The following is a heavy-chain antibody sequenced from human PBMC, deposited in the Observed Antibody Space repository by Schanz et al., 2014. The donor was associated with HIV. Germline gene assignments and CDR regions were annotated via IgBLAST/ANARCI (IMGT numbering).Heavy chain of an antibody. V-gene: IGHV4-31*03. CDR1: GGSISSGGYF. CDR2: MYYSGST. J-gene: IGHJ4*02. D-gene: IGHD3-10*01. Sequence: QVQLQESGPGLVKPSQTLSLTCTVSGGSISSGGYFWSWIRQHPGKGLEWIGYMYYSGSTYYNPSLKSRVTISVDTSKNQFSLKLSSVTAADTAVYYCARESGSGSYSFPDYWGQGTLVTVSS. CDR3: ARESGSGSYSFPDY.